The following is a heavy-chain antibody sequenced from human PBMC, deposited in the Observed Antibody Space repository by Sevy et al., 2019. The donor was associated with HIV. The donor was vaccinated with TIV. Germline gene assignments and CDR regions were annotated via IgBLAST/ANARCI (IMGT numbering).Heavy chain of an antibody. CDR3: ARDRYYDDSGYYYYYYGMDV. Sequence: GGSLRLSCAASGLSVSDNYMNWVRQAPGKGLELVSVIYSDGRTYYADSVKGRFTISRDNSKNTLYLHMNNLRPEDRAVYYCARDRYYDDSGYYYYYYGMDVWGQGTTVTVSS. CDR2: IYSDGRT. CDR1: GLSVSDNY. D-gene: IGHD3-22*01. J-gene: IGHJ6*02. V-gene: IGHV3-66*01.